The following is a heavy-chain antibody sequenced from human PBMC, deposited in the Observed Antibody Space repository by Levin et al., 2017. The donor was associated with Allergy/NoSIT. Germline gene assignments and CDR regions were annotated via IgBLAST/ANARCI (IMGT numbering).Heavy chain of an antibody. CDR3: ARGGYSSGWYKSPYTWFDP. J-gene: IGHJ5*02. V-gene: IGHV4-34*01. Sequence: PSQTLSLTCAVYGGSFSGYYWNWIRQPPGKGLEWIGEINHSGSTNYNPSPKSRVTISVDTSKNQCSLKLSSVTAADTAVYYCARGGYSSGWYKSPYTWFDPWGQGTLVTVSS. D-gene: IGHD6-19*01. CDR1: GGSFSGYY. CDR2: INHSGST.